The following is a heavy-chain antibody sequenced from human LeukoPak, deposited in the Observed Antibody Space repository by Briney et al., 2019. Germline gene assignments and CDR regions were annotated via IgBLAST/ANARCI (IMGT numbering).Heavy chain of an antibody. CDR1: GFTFSSYS. CDR2: ISSSSSYK. Sequence: GGSLRPSCAASGFTFSSYSMNWVRQAPGKGLEWVSSISSSSSYKYYADSVKGRFTISRDNAKNSLYLQMNRLRAEDTAVYYCARAPWSSSSGSDYWGQGTLVTVSS. CDR3: ARAPWSSSSGSDY. J-gene: IGHJ4*02. D-gene: IGHD6-6*01. V-gene: IGHV3-21*01.